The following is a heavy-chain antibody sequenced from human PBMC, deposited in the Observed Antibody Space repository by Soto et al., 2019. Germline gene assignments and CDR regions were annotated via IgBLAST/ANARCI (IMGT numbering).Heavy chain of an antibody. V-gene: IGHV3-53*01. CDR2: IYSGGST. D-gene: IGHD5-18*01. Sequence: GGSLRLSCAASGFTVSSNYMSWVRQAPGKGLEWVSVIYSGGSTYYADSVKGRFTISRDNSKNTLYLQMNSLRAEDTAVYYCAVQLWGYYYYGMDVWGQGXTVTVYS. CDR1: GFTVSSNY. CDR3: AVQLWGYYYYGMDV. J-gene: IGHJ6*02.